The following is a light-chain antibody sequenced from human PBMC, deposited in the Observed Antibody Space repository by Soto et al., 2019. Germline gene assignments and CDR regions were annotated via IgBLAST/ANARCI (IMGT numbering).Light chain of an antibody. CDR1: QSVGSK. J-gene: IGKJ1*01. V-gene: IGKV3-20*01. CDR3: QQYGSSFAT. CDR2: GAS. Sequence: EIVLTQSPGTLSLSPGERATLSCRASQSVGSKLAWYRQTPGQAPRLLIYGASSRATDTPARFSGSGAETDFTLTISRVEPADFAFYYCQQYGSSFATFGQGSQVE.